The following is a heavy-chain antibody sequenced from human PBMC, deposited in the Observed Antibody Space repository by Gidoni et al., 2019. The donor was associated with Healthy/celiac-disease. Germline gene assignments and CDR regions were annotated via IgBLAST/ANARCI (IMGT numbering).Heavy chain of an antibody. CDR1: GGSISSYY. D-gene: IGHD4-4*01. V-gene: IGHV4-59*01. J-gene: IGHJ4*02. Sequence: QVQLQESGPGLVKPSATLSLTCTVSGGSISSYYWSWIRQPPGKGLEWIGYIYYSGSTNYNPSLKSRVTISVDTSKNQFSLKLSSVTAADTAVYYCARSTTVTIFGYWGQGTLVTVSS. CDR2: IYYSGST. CDR3: ARSTTVTIFGY.